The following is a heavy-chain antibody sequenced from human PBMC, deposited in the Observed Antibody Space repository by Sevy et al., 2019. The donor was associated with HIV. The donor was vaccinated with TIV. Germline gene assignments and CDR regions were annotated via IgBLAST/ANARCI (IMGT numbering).Heavy chain of an antibody. J-gene: IGHJ4*02. CDR2: ISDDSRYI. CDR1: GFTFRSYS. CDR3: ARDLTIFGVVSGIDY. V-gene: IGHV3-21*01. D-gene: IGHD3-3*01. Sequence: GGSLRLSCAASGFTFRSYSMNWVRQAPGKGLEWLSSISDDSRYIYYSDSVKGRFTISRANAKSSLYLQMNSLRVEDTAIYYCARDLTIFGVVSGIDYWGQGNLVTVSS.